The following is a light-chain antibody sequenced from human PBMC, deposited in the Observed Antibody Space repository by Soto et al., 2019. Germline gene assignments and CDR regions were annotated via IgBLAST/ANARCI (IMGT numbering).Light chain of an antibody. J-gene: IGKJ1*01. Sequence: DIQMPQSPSSLSASVGDRVTITCRASQSISSYLNWYQQKPGKAPKLLIYAASSLQSGVPSRFSGSGSGTDFTLTISSLQPEDFATYYCQQSYSTPRGTFGQGTKVGIK. CDR2: AAS. CDR3: QQSYSTPRGT. V-gene: IGKV1-39*01. CDR1: QSISSY.